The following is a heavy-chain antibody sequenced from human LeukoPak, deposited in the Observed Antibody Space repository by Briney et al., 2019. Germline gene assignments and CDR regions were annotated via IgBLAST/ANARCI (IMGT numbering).Heavy chain of an antibody. CDR2: ISYDGSNK. V-gene: IGHV3-30*03. CDR1: GGSISSSS. J-gene: IGHJ4*02. Sequence: LSLTCTVSGGSISSSSYYWGWIRQPPGKGLEWVAVISYDGSNKYYADSVKGRFTISRDNSKNTLYLQMNSLRAEDTAVYYCARDPSLRYFDWCFDYWGQGTLVTVSS. D-gene: IGHD3-9*01. CDR3: ARDPSLRYFDWCFDY.